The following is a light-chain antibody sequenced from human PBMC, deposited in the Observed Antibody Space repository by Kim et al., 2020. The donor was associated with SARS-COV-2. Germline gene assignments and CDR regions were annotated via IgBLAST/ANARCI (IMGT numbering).Light chain of an antibody. CDR2: DAS. J-gene: IGKJ2*01. Sequence: DIPVTQSPSTLSAFVGDRVTITCRASQNIDTGLAWYQQKPGKAPKLLMYDASTLQTGVPSRFAGSGSGTDFTLTISSLQPDDFATYCCQQHFNYPYIFGQGTKLEI. CDR1: QNIDTG. V-gene: IGKV1-5*01. CDR3: QQHFNYPYI.